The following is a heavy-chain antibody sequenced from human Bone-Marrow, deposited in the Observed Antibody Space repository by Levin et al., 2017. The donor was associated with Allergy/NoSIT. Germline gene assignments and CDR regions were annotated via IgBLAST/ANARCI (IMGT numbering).Heavy chain of an antibody. CDR1: GFTFSTHG. D-gene: IGHD3-10*02. Sequence: GESLKISCAASGFTFSTHGMHWVRQAPGKGLEWVAVIWDDGRNQLYADAVKGRFTISRDNSRNTVFLQMNSVRAEDTAVYFCARDAFCSGSCQMQHWGQGTLVTVSS. V-gene: IGHV3-33*01. J-gene: IGHJ1*01. CDR2: IWDDGRNQ. CDR3: ARDAFCSGSCQMQH.